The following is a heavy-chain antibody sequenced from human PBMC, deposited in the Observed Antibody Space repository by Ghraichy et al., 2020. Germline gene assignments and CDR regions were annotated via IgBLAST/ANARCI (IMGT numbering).Heavy chain of an antibody. J-gene: IGHJ6*03. V-gene: IGHV4-59*01. CDR2: IYYSGST. D-gene: IGHD3-10*01. Sequence: SQTLSLTCTVSGGSISSYYWSWIRQPPGKGLEWIGYIYYSGSTNYNPSLKSRVTISVDTSKNQFSLKLSSVTAADTAVYYCARVRESLLGSGSYSLYYYYYMDVWGKGTTVTVSS. CDR3: ARVRESLLGSGSYSLYYYYYMDV. CDR1: GGSISSYY.